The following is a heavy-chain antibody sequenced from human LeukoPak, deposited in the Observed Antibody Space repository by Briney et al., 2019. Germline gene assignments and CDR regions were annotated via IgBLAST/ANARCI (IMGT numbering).Heavy chain of an antibody. D-gene: IGHD3-22*01. CDR1: GYTFTSYD. V-gene: IGHV1-8*01. CDR2: MNPNSGNT. Sequence: ASVKVSCKASGYTFTSYDINWVRQATGQGLEWMGWMNPNSGNTGYAQKFQGRVTMTRNTSISTAYMELSSLRSEDTAVYYCAKTLPSYDSSGSHWGIYDQIDYWGQGTLVTVSS. CDR3: AKTLPSYDSSGSHWGIYDQIDY. J-gene: IGHJ4*02.